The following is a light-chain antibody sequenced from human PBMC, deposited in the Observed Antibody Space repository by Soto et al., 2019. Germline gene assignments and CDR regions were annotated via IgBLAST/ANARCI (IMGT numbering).Light chain of an antibody. CDR1: SSDVGGYAY. CDR2: DVN. J-gene: IGLJ1*01. V-gene: IGLV2-11*01. Sequence: QSVLTQPGPVSGSPGQSVTISCTGTSSDVGGYAYVSWYQHHPGRAPKLMIYDVNKRPSGVPDRFSGSRSGNTASLTISGLQVEDEADSYCRSYASSYSYVFGTGTKVTVL. CDR3: RSYASSYSYV.